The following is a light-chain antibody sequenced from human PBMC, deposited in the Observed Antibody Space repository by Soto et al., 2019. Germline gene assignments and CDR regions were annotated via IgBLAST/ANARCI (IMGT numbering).Light chain of an antibody. CDR2: EVS. Sequence: DVVMTQSPLSLPVTLGQPASISCRSSQSLIHSDGSTYLSWFQQRPGQSPRRLIYEVSDRDSGVRDRXSGSGSGTDFTLKISRVEAEDVGVYYCMQGTHWPWTFGQGTEVEIK. CDR3: MQGTHWPWT. V-gene: IGKV2-30*02. CDR1: QSLIHSDGSTY. J-gene: IGKJ1*01.